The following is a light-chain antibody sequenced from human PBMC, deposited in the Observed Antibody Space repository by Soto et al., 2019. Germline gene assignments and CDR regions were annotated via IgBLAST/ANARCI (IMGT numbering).Light chain of an antibody. CDR2: DVS. J-gene: IGLJ2*01. CDR3: SSYTSSSTLML. V-gene: IGLV2-14*01. Sequence: QSVLTQPASVSGSPGQSITISCTGTSSDVGGYNYVSWYQQHTGKAPKLMIYDVSNRPSGVSNRFSGSKSGNTASLTISGLQAEDEADYYCSSYTSSSTLMLFGGGTKLTVL. CDR1: SSDVGGYNY.